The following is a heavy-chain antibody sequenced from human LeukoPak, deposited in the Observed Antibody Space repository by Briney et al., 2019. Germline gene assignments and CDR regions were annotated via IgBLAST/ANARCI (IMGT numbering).Heavy chain of an antibody. J-gene: IGHJ3*02. Sequence: GGSLRLSCAASGFTLSSYAMSWARQAPGKGLEWVSAISGSGGSTYYADSVKGRFTISRDNSKNTLYLQMNSLRAEDTAVYYCAKDWDPPGSWYPQVDAFDIWGQGTMVTVSS. D-gene: IGHD6-13*01. CDR2: ISGSGGST. V-gene: IGHV3-23*01. CDR1: GFTLSSYA. CDR3: AKDWDPPGSWYPQVDAFDI.